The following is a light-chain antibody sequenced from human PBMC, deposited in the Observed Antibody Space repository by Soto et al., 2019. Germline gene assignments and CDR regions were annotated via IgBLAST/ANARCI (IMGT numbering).Light chain of an antibody. CDR1: SSDVGGYNY. CDR2: DVS. CDR3: SSYTISSTTYV. Sequence: QSALTQPASVSGSPGQSITISCTGTSSDVGGYNYVSWYQQHPGKAPKLMIYDVSNRPSGVSNRFSGSKSCNTYSLTISGLQAEDEAEYYCSSYTISSTTYVFGTGTKLTVL. J-gene: IGLJ1*01. V-gene: IGLV2-14*01.